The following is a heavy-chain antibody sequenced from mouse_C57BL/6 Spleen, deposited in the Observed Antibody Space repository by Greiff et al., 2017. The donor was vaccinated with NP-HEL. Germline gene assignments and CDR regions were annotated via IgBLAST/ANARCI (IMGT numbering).Heavy chain of an antibody. V-gene: IGHV1-7*01. J-gene: IGHJ3*01. CDR2: INPSSGYT. CDR1: GYTFTSYW. CDR3: ARSSDGYYPY. D-gene: IGHD2-3*01. Sequence: VQLQQSGAELAKPGASVKLSCKASGYTFTSYWMHWVKQRPGQGLEWIGYINPSSGYTKYNQKFKDKATLNADKSSSTAYMQLSSLTYEDSAVYYCARSSDGYYPYWGQGTLVTVSA.